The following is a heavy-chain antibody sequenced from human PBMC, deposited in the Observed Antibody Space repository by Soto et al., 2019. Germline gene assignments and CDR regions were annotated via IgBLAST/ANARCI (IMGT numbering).Heavy chain of an antibody. D-gene: IGHD3-10*01. CDR2: IWYDGSDK. CDR1: GFTFSNYG. Sequence: QVQLVESGGGVVQPGRSLRLSCATSGFTFSNYGMHWVRQAPGKGLEWVAVIWYDGSDKYYADSVKGRFTISKDNSKNTLYLQMNSLRAEDTAVYYCAKDRGTYLLFDYWGQGTLVTVSS. J-gene: IGHJ4*02. V-gene: IGHV3-33*06. CDR3: AKDRGTYLLFDY.